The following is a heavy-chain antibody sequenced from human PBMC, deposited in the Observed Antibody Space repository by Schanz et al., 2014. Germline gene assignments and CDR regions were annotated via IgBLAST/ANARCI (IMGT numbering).Heavy chain of an antibody. CDR2: ISATSAKI. J-gene: IGHJ3*02. D-gene: IGHD4-17*01. V-gene: IGHV3-48*01. CDR3: AKDPHRDYGGKPQTFDI. Sequence: DVRLVESGGGLVQPGGSLRLSCAASGFTFSRNAMNWVRQAPGKGLEWVSYISATSAKIDYADSVQGRFTISRDNSKNTLYLQMSSLRAEDTALYYCAKDPHRDYGGKPQTFDIWGQGTMVTVSS. CDR1: GFTFSRNA.